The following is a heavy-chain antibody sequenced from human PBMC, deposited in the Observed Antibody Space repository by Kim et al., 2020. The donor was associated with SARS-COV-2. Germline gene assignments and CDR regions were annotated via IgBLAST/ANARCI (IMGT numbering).Heavy chain of an antibody. CDR2: IYNVDTT. Sequence: GGSLRLSCAVSGFTVSSNYMSWVRQAPGMGLEWVSVIYNVDTTNYADSVRGRCTISRDNSKNTLYLQMNSLRDEDTAVYYCARQPERTTGHYYFDY. J-gene: IGHJ4*01. D-gene: IGHD1-26*01. CDR3: ARQPERTTGHYYFDY. V-gene: IGHV3-66*04. CDR1: GFTVSSNY.